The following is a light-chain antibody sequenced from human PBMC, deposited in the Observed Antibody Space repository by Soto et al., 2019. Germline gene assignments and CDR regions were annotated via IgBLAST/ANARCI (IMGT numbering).Light chain of an antibody. J-gene: IGKJ4*01. CDR3: QQYSSYSPLT. V-gene: IGKV1-5*03. CDR2: TAS. Sequence: DIQMTQSPSTLSASVGDRVTITCRASQNIGSWLAWYQQKPGKAPKLLIHTASTLKNGVPSKFSGSGSGTEFTLTISSLQPDDFATYYCQQYSSYSPLTFGGGTKVDIK. CDR1: QNIGSW.